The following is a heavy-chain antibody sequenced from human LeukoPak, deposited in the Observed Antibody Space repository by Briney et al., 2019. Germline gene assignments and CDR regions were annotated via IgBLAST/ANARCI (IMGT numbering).Heavy chain of an antibody. V-gene: IGHV4-39*01. CDR2: IYYSGST. Sequence: SETLSLTCTVSGGSISSSSYDWGWIRQPPGKGLEWIGSIYYSGSTYYNPSLKSRVTISVDTSKNQFSLKLSSVTAADTAVYYCARPGYCSSTSCPIVYWGQGTLVTVSS. J-gene: IGHJ4*02. D-gene: IGHD2-2*01. CDR1: GGSISSSSYD. CDR3: ARPGYCSSTSCPIVY.